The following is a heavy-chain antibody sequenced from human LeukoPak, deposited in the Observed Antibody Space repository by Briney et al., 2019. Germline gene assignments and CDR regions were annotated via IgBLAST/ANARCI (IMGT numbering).Heavy chain of an antibody. CDR3: AKSSIGTRLVN. J-gene: IGHJ1*01. CDR1: GYSFTNYR. Sequence: GESLKISCEGSGYSFTNYRIAGVRQMPGKGLEWMGIIYPGDSDTRYSPSFQGQVTISADKSISTAYLQWSSLKASDTAMFYCAKSSIGTRLVNRGQGTLVTVSS. D-gene: IGHD6-19*01. V-gene: IGHV5-51*01. CDR2: IYPGDSDT.